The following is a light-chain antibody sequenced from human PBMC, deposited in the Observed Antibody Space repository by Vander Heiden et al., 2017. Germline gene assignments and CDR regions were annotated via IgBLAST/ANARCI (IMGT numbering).Light chain of an antibody. CDR1: QSLLLHSDGHNY. CDR3: MQALESPLT. J-gene: IGKJ4*01. CDR2: LGS. Sequence: EILMTQSPLSLPVTPGEPASISCRSSQSLLLHSDGHNYLDWYLQKPGQSPQLLIYLGSHRASGVPDRFSGSGSGTDFTLKINRVEAEDVGVYYCMQALESPLTFGAGTKVEIK. V-gene: IGKV2-28*01.